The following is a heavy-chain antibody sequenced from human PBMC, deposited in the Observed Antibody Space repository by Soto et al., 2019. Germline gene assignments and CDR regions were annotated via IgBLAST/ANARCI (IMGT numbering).Heavy chain of an antibody. CDR3: ARSVAGGLLWFGELKDYSYYMDV. CDR2: IYYSGST. J-gene: IGHJ6*03. CDR1: GGSISRSSYY. Sequence: QLQLQESGPGLVKPSETLSLTCTVSGGSISRSSYYWGWIRQPPGKGLEWIGTIYYSGSTYYNPSLKSRVTISVDTSKNQCSLKLSSVTAADTAVYYCARSVAGGLLWFGELKDYSYYMDVWGKGTTVTVSS. V-gene: IGHV4-39*01. D-gene: IGHD3-10*01.